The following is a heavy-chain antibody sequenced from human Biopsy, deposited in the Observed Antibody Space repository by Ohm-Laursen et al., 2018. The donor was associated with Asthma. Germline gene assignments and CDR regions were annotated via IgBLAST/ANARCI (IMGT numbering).Heavy chain of an antibody. Sequence: SQTLSLTCAVSDGSISSGGYSWSWLRQPPGKGLEWIGDIYHSWSTYYNPSLKSRITISADRSKNQLSLKLSSVTAADTAVYYCARVKDGYNFDYWGQGTLVTVSS. CDR3: ARVKDGYNFDY. CDR1: DGSISSGGYS. V-gene: IGHV4-30-2*01. CDR2: IYHSWST. J-gene: IGHJ4*02. D-gene: IGHD5-24*01.